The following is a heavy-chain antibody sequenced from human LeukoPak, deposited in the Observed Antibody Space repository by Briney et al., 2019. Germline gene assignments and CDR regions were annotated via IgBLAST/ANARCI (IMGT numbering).Heavy chain of an antibody. J-gene: IGHJ4*02. D-gene: IGHD6-19*01. CDR1: GFSLHTPAVG. CDR3: AHGRGWLFDY. CDR2: LYWDDDN. Sequence: SGPTLVNPTQTLTLTCTFSGFSLHTPAVGVGWFRQPPGKALDWLALLYWDDDNHYSPSLQSRLTLTKDTSKNQVVLTMTDMDPVDTATYFCAHGRGWLFDYWSQGTLVTVSS. V-gene: IGHV2-5*02.